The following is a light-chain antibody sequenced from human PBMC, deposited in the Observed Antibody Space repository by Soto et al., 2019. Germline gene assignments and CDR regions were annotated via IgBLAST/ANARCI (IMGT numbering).Light chain of an antibody. V-gene: IGKV1-5*01. J-gene: IGKJ1*01. Sequence: IQMTRSPSTLSGTVGDRVTITCRASQSISSWLAWYQQKPGKVPKLLIYAASSLESGVPSRFSGSGSGTEYITPISSLPPDEFVPNYCHQYSCNIPRTFGQGTKVDNK. CDR1: QSISSW. CDR2: AAS. CDR3: HQYSCNIPRT.